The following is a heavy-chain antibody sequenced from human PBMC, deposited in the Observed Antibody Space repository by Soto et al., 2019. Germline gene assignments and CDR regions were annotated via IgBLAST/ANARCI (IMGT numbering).Heavy chain of an antibody. Sequence: QVPLVQSGAEVKKPGASVKVSCKASGYTLTSYYMQWVRQAPGQGLEWMGMINPTSDYTNYAQKYQGRVPLTTTRSTSTAFIELCSLRSEDTAMYYCVRGGPAITAFDTWGQGTIVTDSS. D-gene: IGHD2-2*01. CDR1: GYTLTSYY. CDR2: INPTSDYT. CDR3: VRGGPAITAFDT. J-gene: IGHJ3*02. V-gene: IGHV1-46*01.